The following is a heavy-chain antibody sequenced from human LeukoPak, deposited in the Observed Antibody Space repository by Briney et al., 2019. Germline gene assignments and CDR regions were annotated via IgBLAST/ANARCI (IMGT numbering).Heavy chain of an antibody. CDR1: GGSFSDYR. J-gene: IGHJ4*02. D-gene: IGHD3-22*01. Sequence: SETLSLTCAVYGGSFSDYRWSWIRQTPGKGLEWIGQINHSGSANYNSSLKTRVTISVDTSNQFSLNLKSVTAADTAVYYCARGLAPTSGYYEGGYYFFDSWGQGSLVTVSS. V-gene: IGHV4-34*01. CDR2: INHSGSA. CDR3: ARGLAPTSGYYEGGYYFFDS.